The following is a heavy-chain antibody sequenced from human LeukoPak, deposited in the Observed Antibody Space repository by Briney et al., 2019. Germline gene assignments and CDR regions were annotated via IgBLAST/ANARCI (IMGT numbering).Heavy chain of an antibody. CDR3: VRWYGGSGLENYYYYMDV. CDR2: IRYDGSNK. CDR1: GFTFSSYG. V-gene: IGHV3-30*02. D-gene: IGHD3-10*01. Sequence: GGSLRLSCAASGFTFSSYGMHWVRQAPGKGLEWVAFIRYDGSNKYYADSVKGRFTISRDNSKNTLYLQMNSLRAGDTAVYYCVRWYGGSGLENYYYYMDVWGKGTTVTISS. J-gene: IGHJ6*03.